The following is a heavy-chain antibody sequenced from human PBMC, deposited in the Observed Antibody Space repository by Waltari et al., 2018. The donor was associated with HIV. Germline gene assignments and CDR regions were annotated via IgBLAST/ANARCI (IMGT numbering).Heavy chain of an antibody. D-gene: IGHD5-18*01. V-gene: IGHV1-2*04. CDR3: ARDAEVLGYSYRNYYYYYGMDA. Sequence: QVQLVQSGAEVKKVGASVKVSCKASGYTFSDYYIHWVRQAPGQGLEWMGWINPNSGGTNYAQKFQGWVTMTRDTSVSTAYMELSRLRSDDTAVYYCARDAEVLGYSYRNYYYYYGMDAWGQGTTVTVSS. CDR2: INPNSGGT. CDR1: GYTFSDYY. J-gene: IGHJ6*02.